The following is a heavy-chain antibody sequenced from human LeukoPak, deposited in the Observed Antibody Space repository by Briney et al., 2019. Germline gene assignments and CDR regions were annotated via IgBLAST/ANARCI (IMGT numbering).Heavy chain of an antibody. CDR2: INPGGGST. CDR1: GYTFTSYY. Sequence: ASVKVPCKASGYTFTSYYIHWVRQAPGQGLEWMGIINPGGGSTSYAQKFQGRVTMTRDTSTSTVYMELRSLRSEDTAVYYCARGGDGYNTIGYWGQGTLVTVSS. D-gene: IGHD5-24*01. V-gene: IGHV1-46*01. J-gene: IGHJ4*02. CDR3: ARGGDGYNTIGY.